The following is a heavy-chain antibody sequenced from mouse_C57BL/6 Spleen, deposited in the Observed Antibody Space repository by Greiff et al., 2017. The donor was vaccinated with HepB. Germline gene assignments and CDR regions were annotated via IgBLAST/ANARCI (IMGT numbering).Heavy chain of an antibody. J-gene: IGHJ3*01. CDR1: GYTFTDYY. D-gene: IGHD1-1*01. V-gene: IGHV1-26*01. CDR3: AREAYGSSYGFAY. CDR2: INPNNGGT. Sequence: VQLQQSGPELVKPGASVKISCKASGYTFTDYYMNWVKQSHGKSLEWIGDINPNNGGTSYNQKFKGKATLTVDKSSSTAYMELRSLTSEDSAVYYCAREAYGSSYGFAYWGQGTLVTVSA.